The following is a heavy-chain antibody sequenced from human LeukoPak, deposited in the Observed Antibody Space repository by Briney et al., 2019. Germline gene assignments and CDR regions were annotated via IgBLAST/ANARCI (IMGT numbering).Heavy chain of an antibody. CDR1: GGSISSSSYY. D-gene: IGHD3-22*01. CDR2: IYYSGST. J-gene: IGHJ4*02. CDR3: ARTYHSDSSAYPPGY. V-gene: IGHV4-39*01. Sequence: SETLSLTCTVSGGSISSSSYYWGWIRQPPGKGLEWIGSIYYSGSTSYNPSLKSRVTISVDTSKNQFSLKLSSVTAADTAVYYCARTYHSDSSAYPPGYWGQGTLVTVSS.